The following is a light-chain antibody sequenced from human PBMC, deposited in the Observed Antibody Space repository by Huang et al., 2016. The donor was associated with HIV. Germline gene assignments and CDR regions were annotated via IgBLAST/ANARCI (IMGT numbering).Light chain of an antibody. J-gene: IGKJ5*01. CDR1: QCLVYSDGNTY. CDR2: KVS. V-gene: IGKV2-30*01. Sequence: DVVMTQSPLSLPVTLGQPASISCRSSQCLVYSDGNTYLNWFQQRPGQSPRRLMYKVSTRDSWVPDRFSGSGSGTDFTLKISRVEAEDVGVYYCMQGTHWPPITFGQGTRLEIK. CDR3: MQGTHWPPIT.